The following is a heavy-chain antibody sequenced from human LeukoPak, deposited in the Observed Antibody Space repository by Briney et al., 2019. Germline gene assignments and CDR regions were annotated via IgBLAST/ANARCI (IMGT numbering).Heavy chain of an antibody. CDR1: GGSISSYY. CDR3: ARERGGNSIDY. D-gene: IGHD4-23*01. J-gene: IGHJ4*02. CDR2: IYYSGST. Sequence: PSETLSLTCTVSGGSISSYYWSWIRQPPGKGLEWIGYIYYSGSTNYNPSLKSRVTISVDTSKNQFSLKLSSVTAADTAVYSCARERGGNSIDYWGQGTLVTVSS. V-gene: IGHV4-59*01.